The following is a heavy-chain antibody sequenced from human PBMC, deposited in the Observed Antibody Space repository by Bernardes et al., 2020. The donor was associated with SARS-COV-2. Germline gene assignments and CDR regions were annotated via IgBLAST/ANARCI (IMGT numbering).Heavy chain of an antibody. D-gene: IGHD5-18*01. V-gene: IGHV3-20*04. CDR1: GFTFNVYA. Sequence: GGSLRLSCAASGFTFNVYAMSWVRQAPGKGLEWVSGIKKNGGSTCYADSVKGRFTISRDNAKNSLYLQVNRLRAEDTALYYCVRGYFYGRFDYWSQGTLV. CDR2: IKKNGGST. J-gene: IGHJ4*02. CDR3: VRGYFYGRFDY.